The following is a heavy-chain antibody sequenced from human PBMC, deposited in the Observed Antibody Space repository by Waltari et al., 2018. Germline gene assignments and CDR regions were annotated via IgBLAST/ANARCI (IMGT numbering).Heavy chain of an antibody. CDR1: GGSISSYY. CDR2: FYTSGST. J-gene: IGHJ5*02. D-gene: IGHD2-2*01. V-gene: IGHV4-4*07. CDR3: ARVPGYCSSTSCQWGWFDP. Sequence: QVQLQESGPGLVKPSETLSLTCTVSGGSISSYYWSWIRQPAGKGREWIGGFYTSGSTNYTPSLKSRVTMSVDTSKNQFSLTLGSVTAADTAGYYCARVPGYCSSTSCQWGWFDPWGQGTLVTVSS.